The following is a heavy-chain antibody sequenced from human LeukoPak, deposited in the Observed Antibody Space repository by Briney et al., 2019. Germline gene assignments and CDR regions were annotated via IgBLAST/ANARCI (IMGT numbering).Heavy chain of an antibody. CDR2: ISSSGSTI. D-gene: IGHD3-10*01. CDR3: GGNYYGSGRHPRTYYYYMDV. V-gene: IGHV3-48*03. J-gene: IGHJ6*03. Sequence: PGGSLRLSCAASGFTFSSYEMNWVRQAPGKGLEWVSYISSSGSTIYYADSVKGRFTISRDNSKNTLYLQMNSLRAEDTAVYYCGGNYYGSGRHPRTYYYYMDVWGKGTTVTISS. CDR1: GFTFSSYE.